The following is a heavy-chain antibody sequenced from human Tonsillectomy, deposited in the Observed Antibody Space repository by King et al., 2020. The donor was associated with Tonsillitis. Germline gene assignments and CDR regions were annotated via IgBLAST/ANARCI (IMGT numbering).Heavy chain of an antibody. CDR2: ILYDGSDK. J-gene: IGHJ4*01. CDR1: GFIFGSYG. CDR3: ARGSGATGRYFDT. Sequence: VQLVESGGGVVQPGRSLRLSCEASGFIFGSYGMHWVRQAPGKGLEWVAGILYDGSDKYYGESVKGRFTVSRDNSKNTLYLQLNSLRPEDTSLYFCARGSGATGRYFDTWGHGTLVTVSS. D-gene: IGHD3-10*01. V-gene: IGHV3-30*03.